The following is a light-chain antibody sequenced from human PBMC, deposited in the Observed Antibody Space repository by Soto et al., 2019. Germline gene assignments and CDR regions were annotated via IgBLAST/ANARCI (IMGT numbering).Light chain of an antibody. CDR1: QSLLHSNGYNY. J-gene: IGKJ4*01. V-gene: IGKV2-28*01. CDR3: IQALQTPPT. CDR2: LGS. Sequence: DIVMTQPPLSLPVTPGEPASISCRSSQSLLHSNGYNYLDWYLQKTGQSPQLLIYLGSNRASGVPDRFSGSGSGTDFTLKISRVEAEDVGVYYCIQALQTPPTFGGGTKVEIK.